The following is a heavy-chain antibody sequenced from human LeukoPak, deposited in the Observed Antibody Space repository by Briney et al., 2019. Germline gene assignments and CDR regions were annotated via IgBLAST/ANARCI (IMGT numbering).Heavy chain of an antibody. D-gene: IGHD4-23*01. Sequence: PETLSLTCIVSGGSISSNYWSWIRQPPRKGLEWIGYIYYRGGTNYNPSLKSRVTISVDTSKNQFSLKLSSVTAADTAVYYCAREAITNRTVVWGQGTLVTVSS. J-gene: IGHJ4*02. CDR3: AREAITNRTVV. CDR2: IYYRGGT. CDR1: GGSISSNY. V-gene: IGHV4-59*01.